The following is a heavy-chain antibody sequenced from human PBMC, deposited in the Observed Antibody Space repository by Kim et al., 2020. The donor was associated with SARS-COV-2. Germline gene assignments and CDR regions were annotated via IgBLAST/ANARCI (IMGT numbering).Heavy chain of an antibody. V-gene: IGHV4-59*01. CDR2: IYYSGST. Sequence: SETLSLTCTVSGGSISSYYWSWIRQPPGKGLEWIGYIYYSGSTNYNPSLKSRVTISVDTSKNQFSLKLSSVTAADTAVYYCARVNGGSYYTNYFDYWGQGTLVTVSS. D-gene: IGHD1-26*01. CDR1: GGSISSYY. J-gene: IGHJ4*02. CDR3: ARVNGGSYYTNYFDY.